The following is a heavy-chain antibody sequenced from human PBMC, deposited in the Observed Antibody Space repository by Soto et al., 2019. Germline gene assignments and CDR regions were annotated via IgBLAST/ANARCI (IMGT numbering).Heavy chain of an antibody. CDR1: GGSISSYY. V-gene: IGHV4-59*01. CDR2: IYDSGST. J-gene: IGHJ4*02. Sequence: SETLSLTCTVSGGSISSYYWSWIRQPPGKGLEWIGYIYDSGSTNYNPSLKSRVTISVDTSKNQFSLRLTSVTAADTAVYFCARDRALYESSGLYFDYWGQGTLVTVPQ. D-gene: IGHD3-22*01. CDR3: ARDRALYESSGLYFDY.